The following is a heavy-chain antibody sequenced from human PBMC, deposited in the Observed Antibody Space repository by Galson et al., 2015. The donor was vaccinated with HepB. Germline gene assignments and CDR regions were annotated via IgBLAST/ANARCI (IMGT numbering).Heavy chain of an antibody. Sequence: SVKVSCKASGGTFSSYAISWVRQAPGQGLEWMGGIIPIFGTANYAQKFQGRVTITADESTSTAYMELSSLRSEDTSVYYCARIIVGAPGFDYWGQGTLVTVSS. CDR2: IIPIFGTA. CDR1: GGTFSSYA. V-gene: IGHV1-69*13. CDR3: ARIIVGAPGFDY. D-gene: IGHD1-26*01. J-gene: IGHJ4*02.